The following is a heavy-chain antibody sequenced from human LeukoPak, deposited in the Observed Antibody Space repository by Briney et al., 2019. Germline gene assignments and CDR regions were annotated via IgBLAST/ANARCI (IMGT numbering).Heavy chain of an antibody. CDR3: ARAQSFRDWISFYYYYYMDV. Sequence: PSETLSLTCTVSGGSITSHYWSWVRQPPGKGLEWIGSIYYSGSTYYNPSLKSRATISVDTSKNQFSLKLSSVTAADTAVYYCARAQSFRDWISFYYYYYMDVWGKGTTVTVSS. J-gene: IGHJ6*03. D-gene: IGHD3/OR15-3a*01. CDR1: GGSITSHY. V-gene: IGHV4-39*07. CDR2: IYYSGST.